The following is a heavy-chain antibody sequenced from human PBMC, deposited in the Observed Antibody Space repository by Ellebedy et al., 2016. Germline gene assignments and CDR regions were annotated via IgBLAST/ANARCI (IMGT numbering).Heavy chain of an antibody. V-gene: IGHV4-39*01. J-gene: IGHJ4*02. Sequence: SETLSLXXSVSGDTISSSRYYWGWIRQPPGKGLEWIGSIYYTGSPYYNPSLRSRVTISVETSKNQLSLKLTSVTATDTAVYYCARSLAVVLMVYDSWGQGTPVTVSS. CDR3: ARSLAVVLMVYDS. CDR1: GDTISSSRYY. D-gene: IGHD2-8*01. CDR2: IYYTGSP.